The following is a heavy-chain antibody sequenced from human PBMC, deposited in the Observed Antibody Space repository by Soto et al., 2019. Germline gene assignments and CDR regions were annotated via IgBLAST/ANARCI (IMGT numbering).Heavy chain of an antibody. CDR3: AKGGDSSSWKNWFDP. CDR2: ISGSGSSI. J-gene: IGHJ5*02. Sequence: EVQLLESGGGLVQPGGSLRLSCAASGFTFSNYAMTWVRQAPGKGLEWVSGISGSGSSIYYADSVKGRFTISRDNSKNTLYLQMYSLRAEHTAVYYCAKGGDSSSWKNWFDPWGQGTLVTVSS. V-gene: IGHV3-23*01. D-gene: IGHD6-13*01. CDR1: GFTFSNYA.